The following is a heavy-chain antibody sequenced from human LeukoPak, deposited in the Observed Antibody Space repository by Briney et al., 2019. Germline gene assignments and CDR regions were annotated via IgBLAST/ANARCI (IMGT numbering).Heavy chain of an antibody. V-gene: IGHV3-66*01. J-gene: IGHJ4*02. CDR3: ATTYYYDSSGYLDY. CDR2: IYSGGST. D-gene: IGHD3-22*01. Sequence: GGSLRLSCAASGFTVSTNYMSWVRQAPGKGLEWVSVIYSGGSTYYADSVKGRFTISRDNSKNTLYLQMNSLRAEDTAVYYCATTYYYDSSGYLDYWGQGTLVTVSS. CDR1: GFTVSTNY.